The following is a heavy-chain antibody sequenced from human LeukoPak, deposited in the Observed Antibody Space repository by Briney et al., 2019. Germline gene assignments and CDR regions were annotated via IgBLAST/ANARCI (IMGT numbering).Heavy chain of an antibody. CDR1: GFTFSSYA. CDR2: ISGSGGST. J-gene: IGHJ4*02. CDR3: AKDISYGSGSYYMGVDYYFDY. V-gene: IGHV3-23*01. Sequence: GGSLRLSCAASGFTFSSYAMSWVRQAPGKGLEWVSAISGSGGSTYYADSVKGRFTISRDNSKNTLYLQMNSLRAEDTAVYYCAKDISYGSGSYYMGVDYYFDYWGQGTLVPVSS. D-gene: IGHD3-10*01.